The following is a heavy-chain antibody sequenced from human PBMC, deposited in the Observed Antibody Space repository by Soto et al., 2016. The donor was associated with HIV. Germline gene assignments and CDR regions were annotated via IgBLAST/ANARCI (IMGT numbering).Heavy chain of an antibody. J-gene: IGHJ4*02. CDR2: ISYDGSSK. CDR3: ASRFILWVRELSTIPARLDY. V-gene: IGHV3-30*04. CDR1: GFTFSSYA. Sequence: VQLVESGGGVVQPGRSLRLSCAASGFTFSSYAMHWVRQAPGKGLEWVAVISYDGSSKYYADSVKGRFTISRDNSKNTLYLQMNSLRAEDTAVYYCASRFILWVRELSTIPARLDYVGQGTLVTVSS. D-gene: IGHD3-10*01.